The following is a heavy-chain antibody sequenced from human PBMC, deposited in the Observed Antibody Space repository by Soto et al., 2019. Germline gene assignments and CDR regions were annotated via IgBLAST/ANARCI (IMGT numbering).Heavy chain of an antibody. CDR1: GNNVSTNSAG. V-gene: IGHV6-1*01. CDR2: TYYRSKWNN. J-gene: IGHJ4*02. CDR3: ARNSWNAPPAFDF. Sequence: SQTLSLTCVVSGNNVSTNSAGWNWIRLSPSRGLEWLGRTYYRSKWNNDYAPSVKNRITVHPDTSKNQFSLQLNSVTPDDTGVYYCARNSWNAPPAFDFWGQGIQVTVSS. D-gene: IGHD1-1*01.